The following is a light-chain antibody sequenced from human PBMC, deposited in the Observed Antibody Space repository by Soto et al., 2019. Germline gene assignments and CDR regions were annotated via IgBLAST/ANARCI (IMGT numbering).Light chain of an antibody. V-gene: IGLV2-14*01. CDR1: SSDVGRYDY. CDR3: SAYPTMGTYV. Sequence: QSVLTQPASVSGSPGQSITISCTGTSSDVGRYDYVSWYQQHPGKAPKLMVSEVSHRPSGVSNRFSGSKSGNTASLTISGLQAEDEADYYCSAYPTMGTYVLGAGTKVTVL. CDR2: EVS. J-gene: IGLJ1*01.